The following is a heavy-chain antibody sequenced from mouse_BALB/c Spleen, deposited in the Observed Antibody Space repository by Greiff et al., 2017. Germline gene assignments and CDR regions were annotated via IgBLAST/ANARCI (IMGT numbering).Heavy chain of an antibody. CDR1: GYTFTSYW. D-gene: IGHD4-1*01. CDR2: INPSNGRT. J-gene: IGHJ4*01. Sequence: VQLQQPGAELVKPGASVKLSCKASGYTFTSYWMHWVKQRPGQGLEWIGEINPSNGRTNYNEKFKSKATLTVDKSSSTAYMQLSSLTSEDSAVYYCAKNWDEAMDYWGQGTSVTVSS. CDR3: AKNWDEAMDY. V-gene: IGHV1S81*02.